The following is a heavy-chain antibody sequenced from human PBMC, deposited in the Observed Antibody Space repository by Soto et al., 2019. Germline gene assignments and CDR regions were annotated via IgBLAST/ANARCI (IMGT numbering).Heavy chain of an antibody. Sequence: GGSLRLSCAASGFTFSSYAMSWVRQAPGKGLEWVSAISGSGGSTYYADSVKGRFTISRDNYKNTLYLQMNSLRAEDTAVYYCAKRGCSGGSCTLYYYYYMDVWGKGTTVTVSS. CDR3: AKRGCSGGSCTLYYYYYMDV. CDR2: ISGSGGST. CDR1: GFTFSSYA. V-gene: IGHV3-23*01. J-gene: IGHJ6*03. D-gene: IGHD2-15*01.